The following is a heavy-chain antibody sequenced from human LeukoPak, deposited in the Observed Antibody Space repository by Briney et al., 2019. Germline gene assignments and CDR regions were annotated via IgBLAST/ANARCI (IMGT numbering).Heavy chain of an antibody. CDR1: GLTLSNVW. D-gene: IGHD1-26*01. CDR3: TTERILVGATFDY. Sequence: GGSLRLSCAVSGLTLSNVWMNWVRQAPGKGLEWAGRIRSRGDGGTTDFAAPVKGRFTISRDDSKNTLYLQMNSLKTEDTAVYYCTTERILVGATFDYWGQGTLVTVSS. V-gene: IGHV3-15*07. CDR2: IRSRGDGGTT. J-gene: IGHJ4*02.